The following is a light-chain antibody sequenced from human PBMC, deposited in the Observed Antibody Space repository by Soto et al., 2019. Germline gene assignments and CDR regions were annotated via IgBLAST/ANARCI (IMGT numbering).Light chain of an antibody. J-gene: IGKJ2*01. V-gene: IGKV3-15*01. CDR2: GAS. Sequence: EIVMTQSPATLSVSPGERATLSCRASQSVSSNLAWYQQKPGQAPRLLIYGASTRATGIPARFSGSGSGTEFTLTISSLQSEDFAFYYCQQYNNWLHTFGQGTKLQIK. CDR1: QSVSSN. CDR3: QQYNNWLHT.